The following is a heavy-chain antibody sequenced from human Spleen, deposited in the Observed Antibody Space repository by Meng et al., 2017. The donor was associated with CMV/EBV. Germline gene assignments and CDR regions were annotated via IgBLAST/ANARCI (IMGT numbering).Heavy chain of an antibody. V-gene: IGHV3-21*01. Sequence: GESLKISCAASGFTSNTYSMSWVRQAPGKGLEWVSSISSSSRYINYADSVKGRFTISRDNAENSLYLQMNSLRAEDTAVYYRAKGKGEPSSPFDYWGQGTLVTVSS. J-gene: IGHJ4*02. CDR1: GFTSNTYS. CDR3: AKGKGEPSSPFDY. D-gene: IGHD6-6*01. CDR2: ISSSSRYI.